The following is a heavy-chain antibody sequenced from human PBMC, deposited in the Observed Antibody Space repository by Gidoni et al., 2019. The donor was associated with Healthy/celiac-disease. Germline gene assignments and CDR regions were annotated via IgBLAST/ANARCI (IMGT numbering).Heavy chain of an antibody. Sequence: QVQLVQSGAEVKKPGSSVKVSCTASGGTFSSYAISWVRQAPGQGLEWMGGIIPIFGTANYAQKFQGRVTITADESTSTAYMELSSLRSEDTAVYYCARVGDYVWGTLTNYYYGMDVWGQGTTVTVSS. D-gene: IGHD3-16*01. V-gene: IGHV1-69*01. CDR3: ARVGDYVWGTLTNYYYGMDV. CDR2: IIPIFGTA. J-gene: IGHJ6*02. CDR1: GGTFSSYA.